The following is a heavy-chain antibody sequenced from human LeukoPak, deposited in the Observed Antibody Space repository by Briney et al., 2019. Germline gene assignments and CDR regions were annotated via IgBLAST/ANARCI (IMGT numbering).Heavy chain of an antibody. Sequence: GGSLRLSCAASGFTFSSYGMHWVRQAPGKGLEWVAVISYDGSNKYYADSVKGRFTISRDNSKNTLYLQMNSLRAEDTAVYYCAKDIVPDAYYYYGMDVWGQGTTVTVSS. CDR2: ISYDGSNK. J-gene: IGHJ6*02. D-gene: IGHD3-16*02. V-gene: IGHV3-30*18. CDR1: GFTFSSYG. CDR3: AKDIVPDAYYYYGMDV.